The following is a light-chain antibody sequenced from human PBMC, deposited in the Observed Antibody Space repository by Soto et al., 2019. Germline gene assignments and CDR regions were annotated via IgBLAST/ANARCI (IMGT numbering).Light chain of an antibody. CDR1: SSDVGSHPL. J-gene: IGLJ3*02. V-gene: IGLV2-14*02. CDR2: EDT. CDR3: QSYDSSLTGYWV. Sequence: QSALTQPASVSGSPGQSITISCAGTSSDVGSHPLVSWYQQHPGKAPKLMISEDTKRPSGVPGRFSGAKSGSSASLAITGLQAEDEADYYCQSYDSSLTGYWVFGGGTKLTVL.